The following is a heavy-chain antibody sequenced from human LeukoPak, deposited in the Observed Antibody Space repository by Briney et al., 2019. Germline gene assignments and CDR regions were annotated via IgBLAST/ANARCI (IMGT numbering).Heavy chain of an antibody. J-gene: IGHJ5*02. CDR3: ARLASHDFWSGYPNWFDP. V-gene: IGHV1-18*01. D-gene: IGHD3-3*01. Sequence: ASVKVSCKASGYTFTSYGISWVRQAPGQGLEWVGWISAYNGNTNYAQKLQGRVTMTTDTSTSTAYMELRSLRSDDTAVYYCARLASHDFWSGYPNWFDPWGQGALVTVSS. CDR1: GYTFTSYG. CDR2: ISAYNGNT.